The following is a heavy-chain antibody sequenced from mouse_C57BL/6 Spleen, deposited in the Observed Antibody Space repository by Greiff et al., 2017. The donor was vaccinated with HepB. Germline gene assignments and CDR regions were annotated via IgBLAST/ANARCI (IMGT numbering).Heavy chain of an antibody. CDR1: GYTFTSYW. D-gene: IGHD4-1*01. Sequence: QVQLQQPGAELVKPGASVKLSCKASGYTFTSYWMQWVKQRPGQGLEWIGEIDPSDSYTNYNQKFKGKATLTVDTTSSTAYMQLSSLTSEDSAVYYCARSGLGRPYWGQCTTLTVSS. CDR2: IDPSDSYT. V-gene: IGHV1-50*01. CDR3: ARSGLGRPY. J-gene: IGHJ2*01.